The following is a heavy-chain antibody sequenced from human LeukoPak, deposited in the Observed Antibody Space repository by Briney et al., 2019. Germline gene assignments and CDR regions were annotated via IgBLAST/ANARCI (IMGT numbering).Heavy chain of an antibody. V-gene: IGHV3-11*01. J-gene: IGHJ4*02. CDR1: GFTFSDYY. CDR2: ISSSGSTI. D-gene: IGHD2-2*01. CDR3: ARGRLKGYCSSTSCYGIDY. Sequence: GGSLRLSCAASGFTFSDYYMSWIRQAPGKGLEWVSYISSSGSTIYYADSVKGRFTISRDNAKNSLYLQMNSLRAEDTAVYYCARGRLKGYCSSTSCYGIDYWGQGTLVTVSS.